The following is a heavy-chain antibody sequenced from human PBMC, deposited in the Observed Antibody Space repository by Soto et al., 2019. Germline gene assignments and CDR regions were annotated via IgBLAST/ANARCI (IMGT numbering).Heavy chain of an antibody. J-gene: IGHJ1*01. CDR2: VYHSGST. Sequence: QLQLQESGSGLVKPSQTLSLTCAVSGGSISSGGYSWNWIRQPPGKGLEWIGYVYHSGSTYYNPSIKSRVTISVDRSKTQFTLKLSSVTAADTAVYYCARGQVVAVQHWGQGTLVTVSS. CDR1: GGSISSGGYS. D-gene: IGHD2-15*01. V-gene: IGHV4-30-2*01. CDR3: ARGQVVAVQH.